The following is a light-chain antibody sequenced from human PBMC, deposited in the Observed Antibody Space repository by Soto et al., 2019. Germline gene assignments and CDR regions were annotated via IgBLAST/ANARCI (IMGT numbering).Light chain of an antibody. CDR1: QSVSSSY. V-gene: IGKV3-20*01. Sequence: EIVLTQSPGTLSLSPGERATLSCRASQSVSSSYLAWYQHKPGQAPRLLIYGASTRATGIPDRFSGSGSGTDFTLTISRLEPDAFAVYFCQQFGSPFTFGPGTKVYLK. CDR2: GAS. CDR3: QQFGSPFT. J-gene: IGKJ3*01.